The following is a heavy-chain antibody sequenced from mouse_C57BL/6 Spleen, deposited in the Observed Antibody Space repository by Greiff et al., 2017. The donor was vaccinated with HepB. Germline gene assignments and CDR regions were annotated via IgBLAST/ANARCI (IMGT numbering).Heavy chain of an antibody. CDR2: IYPGSGST. J-gene: IGHJ4*01. V-gene: IGHV1-55*01. CDR3: AREGLRRSAMDY. CDR1: SYTFTSYW. Sequence: QVQLQQPGAELVKPGASVKMSCKASSYTFTSYWITWVKQRPGQGLEWIGDIYPGSGSTNYNEKFKSKATLTVDTSSSTAYMQLSSLTSEDSAVYYCAREGLRRSAMDYWGQGTSVTVSS. D-gene: IGHD2-4*01.